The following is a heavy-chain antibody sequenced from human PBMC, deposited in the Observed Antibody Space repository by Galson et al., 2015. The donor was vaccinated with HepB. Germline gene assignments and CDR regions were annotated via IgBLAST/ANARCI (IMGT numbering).Heavy chain of an antibody. V-gene: IGHV3-30*18. Sequence: SLRLSCAASGFTFSSYGMHWVRQAPGKGLEWVAVISYDGSNKYYADSVKGRFTISRDNSKNTLYLQMNSLRAEDTAVYYCAKDYYDSSGYSYYYGMDVWGQGTTVTVSS. CDR1: GFTFSSYG. J-gene: IGHJ6*02. CDR3: AKDYYDSSGYSYYYGMDV. D-gene: IGHD3-22*01. CDR2: ISYDGSNK.